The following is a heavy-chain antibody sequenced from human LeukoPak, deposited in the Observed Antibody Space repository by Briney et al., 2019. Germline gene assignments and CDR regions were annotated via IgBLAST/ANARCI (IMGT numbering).Heavy chain of an antibody. CDR3: ASSAVWGSYHY. J-gene: IGHJ4*02. CDR1: GFTVSSNY. D-gene: IGHD3-16*02. CDR2: IYSGGST. V-gene: IGHV3-66*01. Sequence: GGSLRLSCAASGFTVSSNYMSWVRQAPGKGLEWVSVIYSGGSTYYADSVKGRFTISRDNSKNTLYLQMNSLRAEDTAVYYCASSAVWGSYHYWGQGTLVTVSS.